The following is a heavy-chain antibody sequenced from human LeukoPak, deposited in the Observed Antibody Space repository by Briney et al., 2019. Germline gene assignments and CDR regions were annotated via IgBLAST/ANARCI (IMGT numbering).Heavy chain of an antibody. CDR1: GGSISSYY. CDR2: IYYSGCT. Sequence: PSETLSLTCTVSGGSISSYYWSWIRQPPGKGLEWIGYIYYSGCTNYNPSLKSRVTISVDTSKNQFSLKLSSVTAADTAVYYCARDDSGWLASGFAFDIWGQGTMVTVSS. V-gene: IGHV4-59*01. CDR3: ARDDSGWLASGFAFDI. D-gene: IGHD3-10*01. J-gene: IGHJ3*02.